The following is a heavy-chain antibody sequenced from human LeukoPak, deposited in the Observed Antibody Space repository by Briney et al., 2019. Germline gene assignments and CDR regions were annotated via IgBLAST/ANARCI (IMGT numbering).Heavy chain of an antibody. CDR3: ANSVAVAGTALDY. J-gene: IGHJ4*02. Sequence: GESLQISCKASGYHFTSYWIAWVRQMPGKGLEWMGIFYPDDSETRYSPSFQGQVTISADKSTSAAYLQWTSLKASDTAMYYCANSVAVAGTALDYWGQGTLVTVSS. CDR1: GYHFTSYW. V-gene: IGHV5-51*01. D-gene: IGHD6-19*01. CDR2: FYPDDSET.